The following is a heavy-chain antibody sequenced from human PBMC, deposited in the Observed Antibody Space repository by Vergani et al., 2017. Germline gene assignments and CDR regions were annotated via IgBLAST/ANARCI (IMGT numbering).Heavy chain of an antibody. J-gene: IGHJ4*02. V-gene: IGHV3-23*01. CDR1: EFTFSNYA. CDR3: AKQYFVSGNYLFDY. Sequence: EVQLLESGGGLVQPGGSLRLTCAASEFTFSNYAMNWVRQAPGKGLEWVSGISGCGVSAYYTDSVKGRVTISRDNSKNMLFLQMNNLITEDTAIYYCAKQYFVSGNYLFDYWGQGTLVTVSS. D-gene: IGHD3-10*01. CDR2: ISGCGVSA.